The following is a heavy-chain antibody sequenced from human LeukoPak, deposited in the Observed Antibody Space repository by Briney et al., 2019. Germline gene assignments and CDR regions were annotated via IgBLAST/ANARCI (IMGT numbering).Heavy chain of an antibody. CDR1: GFTFSSYA. CDR3: AKDGVNDYGDWGAFDY. CDR2: ISGSGGST. Sequence: PGGSLRLSCAASGFTFSSYAMSWVRQAPGKGLEWVSAISGSGGSTYYADSVKGRFTISRDNSKNTLYLQMNSLRAEDTAVYYCAKDGVNDYGDWGAFDYWGQGTLVTVSS. V-gene: IGHV3-23*01. J-gene: IGHJ4*02. D-gene: IGHD4-17*01.